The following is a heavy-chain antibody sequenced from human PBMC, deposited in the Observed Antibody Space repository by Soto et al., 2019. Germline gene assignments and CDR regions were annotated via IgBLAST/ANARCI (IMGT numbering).Heavy chain of an antibody. CDR3: ASLWGIAARPGFFDY. D-gene: IGHD6-6*01. J-gene: IGHJ4*03. CDR2: IYYSGST. V-gene: IGHV4-39*01. Sequence: PGKGLEWIGSIYYSGSTYYNPSLKSRVTISVDTSKNQFSLKLSSVTAADTVVYYCASLWGIAARPGFFDYCGQGTLVSVS.